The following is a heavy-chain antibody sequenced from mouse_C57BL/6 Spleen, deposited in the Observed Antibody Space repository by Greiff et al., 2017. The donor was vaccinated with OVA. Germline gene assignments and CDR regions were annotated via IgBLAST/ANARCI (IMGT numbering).Heavy chain of an antibody. D-gene: IGHD2-4*01. Sequence: EVMLVESEGGLVQPGSSMKLSCTASGFTFSDYYMAWVRQVPEKGLEWVANINYDGSSTYYLDSLKSRFIISRDNAKNILYLQMSSLKSEDTATYYCARHYDGYFDVWGTGTTVTVSS. CDR2: INYDGSST. CDR1: GFTFSDYY. CDR3: ARHYDGYFDV. V-gene: IGHV5-16*01. J-gene: IGHJ1*03.